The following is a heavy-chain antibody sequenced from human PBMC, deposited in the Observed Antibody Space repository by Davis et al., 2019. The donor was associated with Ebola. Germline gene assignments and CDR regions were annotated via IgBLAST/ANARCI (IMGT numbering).Heavy chain of an antibody. V-gene: IGHV1-69*13. CDR2: IIPIFGTA. CDR3: ARGAGYGDHYPNDY. D-gene: IGHD4-17*01. CDR1: AGTFSSYA. Sequence: SVKVSCKASAGTFSSYAISWVRQAPGQGLEWMGGIIPIFGTANYAQKFQGRVTITADESTSTAYMELSSLRSEDTAVYYCARGAGYGDHYPNDYWGQGTLVTVSS. J-gene: IGHJ4*02.